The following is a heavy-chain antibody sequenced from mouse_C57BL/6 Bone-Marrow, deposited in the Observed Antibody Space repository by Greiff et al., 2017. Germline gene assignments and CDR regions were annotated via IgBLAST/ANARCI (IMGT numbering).Heavy chain of an antibody. D-gene: IGHD2-3*01. CDR2: INPGSGGT. CDR1: GSAFTNYL. Sequence: VQLQQSGAELVRPGTSVKVSCKASGSAFTNYLIEWVKQRPGQGLEWIGVINPGSGGTNYNEKCKGKATLTVDKSSSTAYMQLSSLTSEDSAVYFCARGSPFYDGSRYWGQGTTLTVSS. CDR3: ARGSPFYDGSRY. J-gene: IGHJ2*01. V-gene: IGHV1-54*01.